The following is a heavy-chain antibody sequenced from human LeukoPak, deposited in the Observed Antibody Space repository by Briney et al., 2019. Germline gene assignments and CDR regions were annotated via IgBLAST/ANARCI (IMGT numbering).Heavy chain of an antibody. Sequence: PGRSLRLSCAASGFTFSSYGMHWVRQAPGKGLEWVSYISSRSTTIYYADSVKGRFTISRDNAKNSLYLQMNSLRDEDTAVYYCAAGLLWGSYLGVFDIWGQGTMVTVSS. CDR1: GFTFSSYG. V-gene: IGHV3-48*02. D-gene: IGHD3-16*02. CDR3: AAGLLWGSYLGVFDI. J-gene: IGHJ3*02. CDR2: ISSRSTTI.